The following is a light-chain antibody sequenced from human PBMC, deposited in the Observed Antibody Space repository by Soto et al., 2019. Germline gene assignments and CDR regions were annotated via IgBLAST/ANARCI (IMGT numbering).Light chain of an antibody. Sequence: DIHMTQSPSSLSASVGYIFTITCRASQSISSYLNWYQQKPGKAPKLLIYAASSLQSGVPSRLSGSGYGTDLTITISSMQTEDFATYYCQQYNSYFWTFGHGTKVDIK. CDR3: QQYNSYFWT. CDR2: AAS. CDR1: QSISSY. J-gene: IGKJ1*01. V-gene: IGKV1-39*01.